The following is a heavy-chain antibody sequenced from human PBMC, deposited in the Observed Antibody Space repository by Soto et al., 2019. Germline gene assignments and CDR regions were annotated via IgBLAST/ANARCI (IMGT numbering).Heavy chain of an antibody. Sequence: ASVKVSCKASGYTFTSYDINWVRQATGQGLEWMGWMNPNSGHTGYAQKFQDRVTMTRDTSISTAYMELSSLRSDDTAVYYCARTEWFDHWGQGTLVTVSS. V-gene: IGHV1-8*01. CDR1: GYTFTSYD. CDR3: ARTEWFDH. CDR2: MNPNSGHT. J-gene: IGHJ5*02.